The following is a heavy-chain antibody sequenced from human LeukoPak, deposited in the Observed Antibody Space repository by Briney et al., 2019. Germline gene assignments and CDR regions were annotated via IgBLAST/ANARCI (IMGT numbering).Heavy chain of an antibody. J-gene: IGHJ4*02. Sequence: ASVEVSCKASGYTFNGNYIHWVRQAPGQGLEWMGWINPHSGGTNSAQKFQGWVTMTRDTSISTAYIELSRLTSDDTAIYYCARAKGDLFNGFYFDYWGQGTLITVSS. D-gene: IGHD3-9*01. CDR2: INPHSGGT. CDR3: ARAKGDLFNGFYFDY. CDR1: GYTFNGNY. V-gene: IGHV1-2*04.